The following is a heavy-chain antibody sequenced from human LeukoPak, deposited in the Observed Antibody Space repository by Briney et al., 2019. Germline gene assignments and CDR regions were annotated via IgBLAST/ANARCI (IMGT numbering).Heavy chain of an antibody. CDR2: INPNSGGT. V-gene: IGHV1-2*02. Sequence: GASVKVSCKASGYTFTGYYMHWVRQAPGQGLEWMGWINPNSGGTNYAQKFQGRVTMTRDTSISTAYTELSRLRSDDTAVYYCARGMTTVVRGGSYYFDYWGQGTLVTVSS. CDR1: GYTFTGYY. CDR3: ARGMTTVVRGGSYYFDY. D-gene: IGHD4-23*01. J-gene: IGHJ4*02.